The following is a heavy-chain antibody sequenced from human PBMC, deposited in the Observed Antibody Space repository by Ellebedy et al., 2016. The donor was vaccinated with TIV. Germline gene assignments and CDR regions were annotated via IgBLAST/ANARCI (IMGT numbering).Heavy chain of an antibody. CDR1: EYTFTSYY. V-gene: IGHV1-46*04. J-gene: IGHJ4*02. CDR3: ARMYSSGSYYFDY. D-gene: IGHD6-19*01. Sequence: AASVKVSCKASEYTFTSYYMHWMRQAPGQGLEWMGIINPSGGSTSYAQKLQGRVTMTRDTSTSTVYMELSSLRSDDTAVYYCARMYSSGSYYFDYWGQGTRVTVSS. CDR2: INPSGGST.